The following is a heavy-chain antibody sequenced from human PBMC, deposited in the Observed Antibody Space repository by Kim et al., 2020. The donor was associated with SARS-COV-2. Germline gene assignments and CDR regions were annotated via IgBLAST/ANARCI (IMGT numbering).Heavy chain of an antibody. CDR1: GGSFSYYY. CDR2: INHSGST. CDR3: ARGVSHYYDTSGYLPPPPGLFDY. V-gene: IGHV4-34*01. Sequence: SETLSLTCAVYGGSFSYYYWTWIRQPPGKGLEWIGEINHSGSTNYNPSLKSRVTISVDTSKNQFSLKLSSVTAADTAVYYCARGVSHYYDTSGYLPPPPGLFDYWGQGTLVTVSS. J-gene: IGHJ4*02. D-gene: IGHD3-22*01.